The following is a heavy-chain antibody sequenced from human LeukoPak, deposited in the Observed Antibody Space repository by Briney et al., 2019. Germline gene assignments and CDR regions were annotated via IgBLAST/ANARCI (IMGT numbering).Heavy chain of an antibody. CDR2: ISYDGSNE. D-gene: IGHD3-16*02. V-gene: IGHV3-30*18. Sequence: PGRSLRLSCVASGFTFSSYGMHWVRQAPGKGLEWVAFISYDGSNENIADSVKGRFIISRDNSKNMLYLQMNSLRAEDTAVYYCAKGPAPRLGEFSYHALVDYWGKGTLVTVSS. CDR3: AKGPAPRLGEFSYHALVDY. J-gene: IGHJ4*02. CDR1: GFTFSSYG.